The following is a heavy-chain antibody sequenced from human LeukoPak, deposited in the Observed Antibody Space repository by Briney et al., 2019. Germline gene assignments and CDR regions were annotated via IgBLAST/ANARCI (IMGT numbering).Heavy chain of an antibody. D-gene: IGHD1-26*01. CDR3: AKDAVGATAYYFDY. V-gene: IGHV3-11*05. Sequence: GGSLRLSCAASGFTFSDYYMSWIRQAPGKGLEWVSYISSSSSYIYYADSVKGRFTISRDNSKNTLYLQMNSLRAEDTAVYYCAKDAVGATAYYFDYWGQGTLVTVSS. J-gene: IGHJ4*02. CDR2: ISSSSSYI. CDR1: GFTFSDYY.